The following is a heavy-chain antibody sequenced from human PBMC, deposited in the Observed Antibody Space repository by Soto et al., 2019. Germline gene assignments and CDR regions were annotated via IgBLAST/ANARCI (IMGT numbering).Heavy chain of an antibody. CDR2: INAGNGNT. V-gene: IGHV1-3*01. CDR1: GYTFTSYA. J-gene: IGHJ4*02. Sequence: QVQLVQSGAEVKKPGASVKVSCKASGYTFTSYAMHWVRQAPGQRLEWMGWINAGNGNTKYSQKFQGRVTITRDTSASTAYMELSSLRSEDTAVYSCERGPGGHDGPGDYWGQGTLVTVSS. D-gene: IGHD2-15*01. CDR3: ERGPGGHDGPGDY.